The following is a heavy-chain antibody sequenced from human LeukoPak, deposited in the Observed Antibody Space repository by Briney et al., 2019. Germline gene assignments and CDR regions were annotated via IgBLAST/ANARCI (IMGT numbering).Heavy chain of an antibody. V-gene: IGHV3-23*01. CDR2: ISASGGST. CDR3: AKGRAVDQTFDY. Sequence: GGSLRLSCAASGFTFSSYVMSWVRQAPGKGLEWVSGISASGGSTYCADSVKGRFTISRDNSKNTVYLQIKSLRADDTAVYYCAKGRAVDQTFDYWGQGTQLTVSS. CDR1: GFTFSSYV. J-gene: IGHJ4*02. D-gene: IGHD2-15*01.